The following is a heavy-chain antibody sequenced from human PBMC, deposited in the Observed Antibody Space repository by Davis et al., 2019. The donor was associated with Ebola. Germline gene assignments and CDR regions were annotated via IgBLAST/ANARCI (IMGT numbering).Heavy chain of an antibody. CDR2: INPYSGST. J-gene: IGHJ5*02. CDR3: ATDIGIVRYSLES. V-gene: IGHV1-46*01. D-gene: IGHD3-10*01. Sequence: AASVKVSCKASGYTFTGFYIHWVRQAPGQGLEWMGMINPYSGSTDYAQKFQGRVTMTDDMSTTTVHMELSSLRYDDTAVYYCATDIGIVRYSLESWGQGTLVTVSS. CDR1: GYTFTGFY.